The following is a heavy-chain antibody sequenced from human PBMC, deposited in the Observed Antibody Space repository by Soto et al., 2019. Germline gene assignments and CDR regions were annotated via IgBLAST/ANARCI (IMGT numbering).Heavy chain of an antibody. CDR1: GVSIHNSHSF. CDR3: GRVVEGATRHTDFDS. V-gene: IGHV4-39*01. D-gene: IGHD2-21*01. Sequence: SETLSLTCAVSGVSIHNSHSFWGWIRQPPGKGLEFIANVYYSGGAHYNPSFKSRVTISVDTATNQVSLRMSSVTAADTAVYFCGRVVEGATRHTDFDSWGQGTLVTVS. J-gene: IGHJ5*01. CDR2: VYYSGGA.